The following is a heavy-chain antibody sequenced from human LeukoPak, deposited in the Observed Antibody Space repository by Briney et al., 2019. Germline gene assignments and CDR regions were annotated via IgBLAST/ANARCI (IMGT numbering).Heavy chain of an antibody. V-gene: IGHV5-10-1*04. CDR1: GHSFTSYW. D-gene: IGHD5-12*01. J-gene: IGHJ6*02. CDR3: ARTAFEQVATLEAPYYYYYGMDV. CDR2: IDPSDSDT. Sequence: PGESLKISCKDSGHSFTSYWISWVRQMSGKGLEWMGRIDPSDSDTNYSPSFQGQVTISADKSISTAYLQWSSLKASDTAMYYCARTAFEQVATLEAPYYYYYGMDVWGQGTTVTVSS.